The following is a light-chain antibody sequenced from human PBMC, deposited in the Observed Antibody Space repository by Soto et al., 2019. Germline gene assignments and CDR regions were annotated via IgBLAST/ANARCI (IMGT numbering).Light chain of an antibody. CDR2: DVS. V-gene: IGLV2-11*01. CDR1: SSDVGYHNY. Sequence: QSALTQPRSVSGSPGQSVTISCTGTSSDVGYHNYVSWYQQYPGQAPKLIIYDVSKRPSGVPDRFSGSKSGNTASLTISGLQVEDDADYYCCSYAGSYSWVFGGGTKLTVL. J-gene: IGLJ3*02. CDR3: CSYAGSYSWV.